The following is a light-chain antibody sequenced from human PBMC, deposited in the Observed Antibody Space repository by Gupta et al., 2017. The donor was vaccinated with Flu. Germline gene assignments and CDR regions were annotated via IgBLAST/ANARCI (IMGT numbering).Light chain of an antibody. J-gene: IGKJ4*01. CDR1: QSVRYSSTVNDC. V-gene: IGKV4-1*01. CDR2: RAS. Sequence: NCKSSQSVRYSSTVNDCLAWYQQKPGQPPKLLISRASTRETGVPDRFSASGSGTDFTLTIASLQPEDLAIYYCQQYNTVPCTFGEGTKVEIK. CDR3: QQYNTVPCT.